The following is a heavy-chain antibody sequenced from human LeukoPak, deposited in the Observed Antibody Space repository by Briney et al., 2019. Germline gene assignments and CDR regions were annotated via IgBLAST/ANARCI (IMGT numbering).Heavy chain of an antibody. J-gene: IGHJ4*02. D-gene: IGHD4-11*01. CDR1: GFIFDDYG. CDR3: AKDLPRTTDY. CDR2: INWNAANT. Sequence: GGSLRLSCAISGFIFDDYGMSWVRQVPGKGLEWVSSINWNAANTDYSDSVKGRFTISRDNSKNTLYLQMNSLRAEDTAVYYCAKDLPRTTDYWGQGTLVTVSS. V-gene: IGHV3-20*04.